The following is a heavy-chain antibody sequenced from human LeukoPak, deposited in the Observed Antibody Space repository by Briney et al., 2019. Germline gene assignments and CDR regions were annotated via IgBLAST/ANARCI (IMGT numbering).Heavy chain of an antibody. D-gene: IGHD2-15*01. Sequence: PGRSLRLSCAASGFTFSSYSMNWVRQAPGKGLEWVSYISSSSSTIYYADSVKGRFTISRDNAKNSLYLQMNSLRAEDTAVYYCASLLRHWGQGTLVTVSS. V-gene: IGHV3-48*01. CDR2: ISSSSSTI. CDR1: GFTFSSYS. CDR3: ASLLRH. J-gene: IGHJ4*02.